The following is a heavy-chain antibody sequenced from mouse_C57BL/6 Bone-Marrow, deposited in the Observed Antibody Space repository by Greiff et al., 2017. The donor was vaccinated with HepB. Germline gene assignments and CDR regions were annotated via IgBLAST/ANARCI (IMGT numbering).Heavy chain of an antibody. CDR3: ARRDGKDYFDY. D-gene: IGHD2-1*01. V-gene: IGHV1-69*01. CDR2: IDPSDSYT. J-gene: IGHJ2*01. Sequence: QVQLKESGAELVMPGASVKLSCKASGYTFTSYWMHWVKQRPGQGLEWIGEIDPSDSYTNYNQKFKGKSTLTVDKSSSTAYMQLSSLTSEDSAVYYCARRDGKDYFDYWGQGTTLTVSS. CDR1: GYTFTSYW.